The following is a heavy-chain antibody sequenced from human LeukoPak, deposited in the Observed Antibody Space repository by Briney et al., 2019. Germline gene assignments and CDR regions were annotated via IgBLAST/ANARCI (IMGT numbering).Heavy chain of an antibody. D-gene: IGHD1-14*01. CDR1: GGSISSYY. V-gene: IGHV4-59*01. CDR2: IYYSGST. Sequence: SETLSLTCTVSGGSISSYYWSWIRQSPGKGLEWIGYIYYSGSTNYNPSLKSRVTISVDTSKNQFALKLSSVTAADTAVYYCARHPEGFPKFDPWGQGTLVTVSS. J-gene: IGHJ5*02. CDR3: ARHPEGFPKFDP.